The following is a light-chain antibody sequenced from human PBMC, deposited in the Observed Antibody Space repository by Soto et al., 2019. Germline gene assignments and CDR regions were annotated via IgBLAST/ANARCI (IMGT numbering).Light chain of an antibody. CDR1: SSDVGGYNY. CDR3: SSYGSTSTRYV. Sequence: QSALTQPASVSGSPGQSITISCTGTSSDVGGYNYVSWYQQPPGKAPKLMIYEVSNRPSGVSNRFSGSKSGNTASLTISGLHAEDEADYFCSSYGSTSTRYVFGTGTKLTVL. CDR2: EVS. V-gene: IGLV2-14*01. J-gene: IGLJ1*01.